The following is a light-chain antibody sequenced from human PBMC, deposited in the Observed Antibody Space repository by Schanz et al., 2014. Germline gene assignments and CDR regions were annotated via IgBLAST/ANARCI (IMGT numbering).Light chain of an antibody. V-gene: IGKV3-11*01. CDR2: DVS. CDR3: QQRSNWPPGT. Sequence: EIVLTQSPATLSLSPGERATLSCRASQSVSSYLAWYQQKPGQAPRLLIYDVSSRATGIPARFSGSGSGTDFTLTISSLEPEDFAVYYCQQRSNWPPGTFGGGTKVEIK. CDR1: QSVSSY. J-gene: IGKJ4*01.